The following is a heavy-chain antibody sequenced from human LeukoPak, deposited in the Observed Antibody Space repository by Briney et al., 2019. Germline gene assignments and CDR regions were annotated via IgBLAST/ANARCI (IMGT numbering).Heavy chain of an antibody. CDR1: GFTFSSYG. CDR3: VRASSFAFDY. V-gene: IGHV3-48*02. Sequence: GGSLRLSCAASGFTFSSYGMNWVRQAPGKGLEWLSYIWDSSRITYQADSVKGRFTISRDNAKSSLYLQMNSLRDEDTAVYYCVRASSFAFDYWGQAIHVTVSS. CDR2: IWDSSRIT. J-gene: IGHJ4*02. D-gene: IGHD2/OR15-2a*01.